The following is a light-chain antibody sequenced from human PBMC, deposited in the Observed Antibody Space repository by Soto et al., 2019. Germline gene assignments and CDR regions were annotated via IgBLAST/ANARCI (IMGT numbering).Light chain of an antibody. J-gene: IGKJ1*01. V-gene: IGKV1-5*01. CDR3: QQYSIYPWT. CDR1: QSISTW. CDR2: DAS. Sequence: DIQMTQSPSTLSASVGDRVTMTFGASQSISTWLAWYQQKPGKAPKVLIFDASSLESGVPSRFSGSGSATEFTLTISSLQPDDFATYYCQQYSIYPWTFGQGTKVDI.